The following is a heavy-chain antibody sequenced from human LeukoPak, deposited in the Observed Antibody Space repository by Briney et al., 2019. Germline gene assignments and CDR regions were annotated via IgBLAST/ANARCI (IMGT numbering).Heavy chain of an antibody. D-gene: IGHD2-15*01. Sequence: ASVKVSCKASGCTFTSYDINWVRQATGQGLEWMGWMNPNSGNTGYAQKFQGRVTMTRNTSISTAYMELSSLRSEDTAVYYCARGGTYCTGGSCYQNWFDPWGQGTLVTVSS. CDR1: GCTFTSYD. CDR3: ARGGTYCTGGSCYQNWFDP. V-gene: IGHV1-8*01. J-gene: IGHJ5*02. CDR2: MNPNSGNT.